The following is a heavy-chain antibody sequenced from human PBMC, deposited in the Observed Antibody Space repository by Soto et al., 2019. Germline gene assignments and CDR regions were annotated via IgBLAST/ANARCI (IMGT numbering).Heavy chain of an antibody. D-gene: IGHD3-16*01. CDR2: IRNRVDSYTT. J-gene: IGHJ4*02. CDR3: VRDNALIPRTFDD. Sequence: GGSLRPSCSTSGFRFSDHYMDWVRQAPGGGLEWVDRIRNRVDSYTTEYAASVRGRFTVSRDDSKNSVFLQMNSLRAEDTAVYYCVRDNALIPRTFDDWGRGALVT. V-gene: IGHV3-72*01. CDR1: GFRFSDHY.